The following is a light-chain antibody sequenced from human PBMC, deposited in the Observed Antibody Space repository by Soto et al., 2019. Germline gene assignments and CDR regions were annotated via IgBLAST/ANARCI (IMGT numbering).Light chain of an antibody. V-gene: IGLV2-14*01. Sequence: QSALTQPASVSGSPGQSITISCTGTSSDVGGYNYVSWYQQHPGKAPKLMIFEVSNRPSGVSNRFSGSKSDNTASLTISGLQAEDEADYYCSSYTRSSPLAGVVFGGGTKLTVL. CDR3: SSYTRSSPLAGVV. CDR1: SSDVGGYNY. J-gene: IGLJ2*01. CDR2: EVS.